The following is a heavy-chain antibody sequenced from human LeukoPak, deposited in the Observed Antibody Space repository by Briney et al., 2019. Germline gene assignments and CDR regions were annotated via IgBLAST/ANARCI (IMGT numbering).Heavy chain of an antibody. Sequence: SETLSLTCTVSGGSISSSSYYWGWIRHPPGKGLEWIGSVYYSGSTYYNPSLKSRVTISVDTSKNQFSLKLSSVTAADTAVYYCARAGLETYYGKSYFDYWGQGTLVTVSS. CDR1: GGSISSSSYY. J-gene: IGHJ4*02. V-gene: IGHV4-39*01. CDR2: VYYSGST. CDR3: ARAGLETYYGKSYFDY. D-gene: IGHD3-10*01.